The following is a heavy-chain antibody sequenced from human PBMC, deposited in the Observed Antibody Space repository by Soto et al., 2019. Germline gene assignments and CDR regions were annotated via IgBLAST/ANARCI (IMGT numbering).Heavy chain of an antibody. J-gene: IGHJ4*02. D-gene: IGHD3-22*01. CDR2: ISYDGSNK. Sequence: QVQLVESGGGVVQPGRSLRLSCAASGFTFISYGMHWFRQAPGKGLEWVAVISYDGSNKYYADSVKGRFTISRDNSKNTLYLKMNSLRAEDTAVYYCAKDPNYYDSSGFFDYWGQGTLVTVSS. CDR3: AKDPNYYDSSGFFDY. V-gene: IGHV3-30*18. CDR1: GFTFISYG.